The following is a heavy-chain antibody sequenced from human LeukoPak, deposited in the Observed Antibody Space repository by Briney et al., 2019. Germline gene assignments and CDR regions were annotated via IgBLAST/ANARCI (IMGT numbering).Heavy chain of an antibody. V-gene: IGHV4-59*12. CDR1: GGSISSYY. D-gene: IGHD2-15*01. CDR3: ARVERVYCSGGSCYSSWDQTH. J-gene: IGHJ4*02. CDR2: IYYSGST. Sequence: PSETLSLTCTVSGGSISSYYWSWIRQPPGKGLEWIGSIYYSGSTYYNPSLKSRVTISVDTSKNQFSLKLSSVTAADTAVYYCARVERVYCSGGSCYSSWDQTHWGQGTLVSVSS.